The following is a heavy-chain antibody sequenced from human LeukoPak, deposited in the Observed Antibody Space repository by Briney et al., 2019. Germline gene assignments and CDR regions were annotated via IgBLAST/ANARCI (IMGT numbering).Heavy chain of an antibody. D-gene: IGHD3-22*01. Sequence: ASVKVSCKASGYTFTGYYMHWVRQAPGQGLEWMGWINPSSGGTNYAQKFQGRVTMTRDTSISTAYMELSRLRSDDTAVYYCARDQPPPYDSSGYYTEGYFQHWGQGTLVTVSS. CDR2: INPSSGGT. V-gene: IGHV1-2*02. J-gene: IGHJ1*01. CDR1: GYTFTGYY. CDR3: ARDQPPPYDSSGYYTEGYFQH.